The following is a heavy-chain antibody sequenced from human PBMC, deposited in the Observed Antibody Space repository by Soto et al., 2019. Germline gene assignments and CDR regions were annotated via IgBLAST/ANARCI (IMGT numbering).Heavy chain of an antibody. CDR1: GFTFGQFV. J-gene: IGHJ5*02. CDR3: AKADTGWFAP. CDR2: ITGSSGST. Sequence: SLRLSCSASGFTFGQFVMTWVRQAPGKGLEWVSTITGSSGSTTYTESVKGRFTISRDNSKNSLYLQMNNLRADDTAIYYCAKADTGWFAPWGRGTLVTVSS. V-gene: IGHV3-23*01. D-gene: IGHD3-10*01.